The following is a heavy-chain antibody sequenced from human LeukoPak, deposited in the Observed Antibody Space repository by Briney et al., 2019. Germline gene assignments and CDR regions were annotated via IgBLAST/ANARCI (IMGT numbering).Heavy chain of an antibody. D-gene: IGHD6-13*01. CDR2: VDPEDGET. V-gene: IGHV1-69-2*01. J-gene: IGHJ4*02. Sequence: ASVEVSCKVSGYTFTDYYMHWVQQAPGKGLEWMGLVDPEDGETVYAEKFQGRVTITADTSTDTAYMELSSLRSEDTAVYYCATRDSSSPIDYWGQGTLVTVSS. CDR3: ATRDSSSPIDY. CDR1: GYTFTDYY.